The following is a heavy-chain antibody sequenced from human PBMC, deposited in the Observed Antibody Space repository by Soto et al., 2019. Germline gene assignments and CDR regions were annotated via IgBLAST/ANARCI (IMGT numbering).Heavy chain of an antibody. CDR1: GFTFGDYA. CDR2: IRSKAYGGTT. J-gene: IGHJ4*02. V-gene: IGHV3-49*03. D-gene: IGHD3-10*01. CDR3: TRVRSVTMVRGVEFDY. Sequence: GGSLRLSCTASGFTFGDYAMSWFRQAPGKGLEWVGFIRSKAYGGTTEYAASVKGRFTISRDDSKSIAYLQMNSLKTEDTAVYYCTRVRSVTMVRGVEFDYWGQGTLVTVSS.